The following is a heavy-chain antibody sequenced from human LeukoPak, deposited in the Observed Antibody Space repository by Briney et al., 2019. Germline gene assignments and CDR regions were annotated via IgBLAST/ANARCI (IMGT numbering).Heavy chain of an antibody. J-gene: IGHJ4*01. CDR3: ARDAQRGFDYSNSLKY. D-gene: IGHD4-11*01. Sequence: GGSLRLSCVAPGFIFSHYRMHSVREAPGKGLEGGAVIWRDGSNIFYAVPGKGRYAIPRDNHQNTAFLQINSRRPEDTAMYYCARDAQRGFDYSNSLKYWGHGILVTVSS. CDR1: GFIFSHYR. CDR2: IWRDGSNI. V-gene: IGHV3-33*04.